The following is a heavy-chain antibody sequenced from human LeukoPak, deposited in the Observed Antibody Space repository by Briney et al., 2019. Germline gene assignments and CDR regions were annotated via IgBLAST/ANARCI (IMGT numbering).Heavy chain of an antibody. CDR1: GDSISSSDHY. CDR3: ARHLYYSASAFWYIDL. Sequence: NTSETLSLTCTLSGDSISSSDHYWVWIRQSPGKGLEWIGSVSQSGNTYYKSSLKSRVTVSIDTSKNEFSLILTSVTAADTAEYYCARHLYYSASAFWYIDLWGRGTLVIVSP. V-gene: IGHV4-39*01. D-gene: IGHD3-10*01. J-gene: IGHJ2*01. CDR2: VSQSGNT.